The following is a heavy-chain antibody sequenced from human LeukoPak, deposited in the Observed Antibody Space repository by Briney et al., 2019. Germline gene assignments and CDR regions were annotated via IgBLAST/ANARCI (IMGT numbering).Heavy chain of an antibody. D-gene: IGHD3-22*01. CDR3: ARIMEDSSLSDY. CDR1: GYTFTSYD. Sequence: GASVKVSCKASGYTFTSYDINWVRQATGQGLEWMGWMNPNSGQTGYAQSFQGRITISRNTSISTVYMELSSLTSEDTAVYYCARIMEDSSLSDYWGQGTLVTVSP. V-gene: IGHV1-8*03. CDR2: MNPNSGQT. J-gene: IGHJ4*02.